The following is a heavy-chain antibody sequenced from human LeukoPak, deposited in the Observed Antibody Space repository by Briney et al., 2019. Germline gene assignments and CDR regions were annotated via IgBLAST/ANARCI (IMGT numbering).Heavy chain of an antibody. J-gene: IGHJ3*02. CDR2: ISGSGGST. CDR3: AKDTNPAPPWSKGSYYWDAFDI. Sequence: PGGSLRLSCAASGFTFSSYAMSWVRQAPGKGLEWVSAISGSGGSTYYADSVKGRFTISRDNSKKTLYLQMNSLRAEDTAVYYCAKDTNPAPPWSKGSYYWDAFDIWGQGTMVTVSS. V-gene: IGHV3-23*01. CDR1: GFTFSSYA. D-gene: IGHD3-10*01.